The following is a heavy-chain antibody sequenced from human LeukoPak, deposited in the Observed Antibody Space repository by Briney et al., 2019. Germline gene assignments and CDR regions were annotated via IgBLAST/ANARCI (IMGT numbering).Heavy chain of an antibody. CDR3: ARGTAPDY. J-gene: IGHJ4*02. Sequence: SETLSLTCAVYGGSFSGYYWSWIRQPPGKGLEWIGETNHSGSTNYNPSLKSRVTISVDTSKNQFSLKLSSVTAADTAVYYCARGTAPDYWGQGTLVTVSS. V-gene: IGHV4-34*01. CDR2: TNHSGST. CDR1: GGSFSGYY. D-gene: IGHD6-25*01.